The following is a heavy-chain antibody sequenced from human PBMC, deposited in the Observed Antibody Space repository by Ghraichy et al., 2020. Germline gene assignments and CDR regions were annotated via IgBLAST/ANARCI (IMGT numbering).Heavy chain of an antibody. D-gene: IGHD5-12*01. Sequence: SETLSLTCTVSGGSISSYYWSWIRQPPGKGLEWIGYIYYSGSTNYNPSLKSRVTISVDTSKNQFSLKLSSVTAADTAVYYCARGAGGYLYYFDYWGQGTLVTVSS. CDR2: IYYSGST. J-gene: IGHJ4*02. CDR3: ARGAGGYLYYFDY. V-gene: IGHV4-59*01. CDR1: GGSISSYY.